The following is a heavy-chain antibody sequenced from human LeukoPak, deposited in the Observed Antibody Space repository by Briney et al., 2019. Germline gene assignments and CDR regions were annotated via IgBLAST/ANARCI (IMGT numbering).Heavy chain of an antibody. CDR3: ARDFLNCSGGSCSSRYYYYYYMDV. CDR2: IYTSGST. CDR1: GGSISSYY. Sequence: PSETLSLTCTVSGGSISSYYWSWIRQPAGKGLEWIGRIYTSGSTNYNPSLKSRVTMSVDTSKNQFSLKLSSVTAADTAVYYCARDFLNCSGGSCSSRYYYYYYMDVWGKGTTVTISS. D-gene: IGHD2-15*01. V-gene: IGHV4-4*07. J-gene: IGHJ6*03.